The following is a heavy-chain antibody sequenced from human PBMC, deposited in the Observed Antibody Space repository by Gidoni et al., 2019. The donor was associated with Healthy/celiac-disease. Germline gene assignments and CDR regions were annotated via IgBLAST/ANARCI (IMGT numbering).Heavy chain of an antibody. V-gene: IGHV4-34*01. CDR2: INHSGST. CDR3: ARGPAYYYDSGPLDY. CDR1: GGSFSGYY. Sequence: QVQLQQCGAGLLKPSETLSLTFAVYGGSFSGYYWRWIRQPPGKGLEWIGEINHSGSTNYNPSLKSRVTISVDTSKNQFSLKLSSVTAADTAVYYCARGPAYYYDSGPLDYWGQGTLVTVSS. D-gene: IGHD3-22*01. J-gene: IGHJ4*02.